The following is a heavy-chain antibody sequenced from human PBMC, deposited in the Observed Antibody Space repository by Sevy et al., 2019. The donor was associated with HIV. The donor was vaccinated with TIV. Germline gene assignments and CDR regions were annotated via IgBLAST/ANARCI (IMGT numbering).Heavy chain of an antibody. CDR1: GFTFSSSA. D-gene: IGHD3-9*01. CDR2: IGDSGGGT. J-gene: IGHJ1*01. CDR3: AVRTLFKD. Sequence: GGSLRLSCEASGFTFSSSAMTWVRQAPGKGLEWVSVIGDSGGGTYYADSVKGRFTISRDNSKNTLYLQMNSLRAEDTAVYYCAVRTLFKDWGQGTLVTVSS. V-gene: IGHV3-23*01.